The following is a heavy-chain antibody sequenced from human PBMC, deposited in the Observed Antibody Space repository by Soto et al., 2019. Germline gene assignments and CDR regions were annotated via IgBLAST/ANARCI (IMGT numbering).Heavy chain of an antibody. J-gene: IGHJ4*02. V-gene: IGHV3-48*03. CDR3: ARDTWAGGGSLPFDY. Sequence: EVQLVESGGGLVQPGGSLRLSCAASGFTFSSYEMNWVRQAPGKGLEWVSYISSSGSSTYYADSVKGRFTISRDNAKNSVYLQMNSLRAEDTAVYYCARDTWAGGGSLPFDYWGQGTLVTVSS. CDR2: ISSSGSST. D-gene: IGHD2-15*01. CDR1: GFTFSSYE.